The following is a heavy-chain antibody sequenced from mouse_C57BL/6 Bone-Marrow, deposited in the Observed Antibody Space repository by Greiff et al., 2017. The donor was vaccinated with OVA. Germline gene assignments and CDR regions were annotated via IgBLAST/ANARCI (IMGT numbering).Heavy chain of an antibody. D-gene: IGHD2-3*01. V-gene: IGHV5-17*01. CDR3: ARPVYDGYSYYFDY. J-gene: IGHJ2*01. CDR1: GFTFSDYG. Sequence: EVKLVESGGGLVKPGGSLKLSCAASGFTFSDYGMHWVRQAPEKGLEWVAYISSGSSTIYYADTVKGRFTISRDNAKNTLFLQMTSLRSEDTAMYYCARPVYDGYSYYFDYWGQGTTLTVSS. CDR2: ISSGSSTI.